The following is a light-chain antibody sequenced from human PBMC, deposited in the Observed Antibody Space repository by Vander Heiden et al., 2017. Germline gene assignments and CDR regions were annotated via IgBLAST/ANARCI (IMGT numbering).Light chain of an antibody. Sequence: QSALTPPASVSGSPGQSITISCIGTSSDIGLYNYVSWYQQHPGKAPRLLIYNVYSRPSGVSSRFSASRSGHTASLTISGLQTEDEADYYCSSYTTTDTVIFGGGTTLTVL. CDR2: NVY. V-gene: IGLV2-14*03. CDR1: SSDIGLYNY. CDR3: SSYTTTDTVI. J-gene: IGLJ2*01.